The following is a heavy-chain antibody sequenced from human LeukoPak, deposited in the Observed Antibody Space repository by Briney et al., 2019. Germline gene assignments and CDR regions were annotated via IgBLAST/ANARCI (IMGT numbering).Heavy chain of an antibody. CDR1: GGSISSGDYS. V-gene: IGHV4-30-2*05. D-gene: IGHD3-10*01. J-gene: IGHJ3*02. CDR3: ARFDYYSSGSYDASGAFDI. Sequence: PSETLSLTCAVSGGSISSGDYSWNWIRQPPGKGLEWIGYIYHSVSTYYNPSLKSRVTISVDTSKNQFSLKLSSVTAADTAVYYCARFDYYSSGSYDASGAFDIWGQGTMVTVSS. CDR2: IYHSVST.